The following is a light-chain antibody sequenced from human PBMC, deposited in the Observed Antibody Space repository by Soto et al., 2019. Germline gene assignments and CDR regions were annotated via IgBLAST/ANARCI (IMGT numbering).Light chain of an antibody. V-gene: IGKV1-6*02. CDR1: QDIRTD. J-gene: IGKJ1*01. CDR2: AAS. CDR3: LQDYSYPWT. Sequence: AIQMTQSPSSLSASVGYIVTITCRASQDIRTDLGWYQQKPGKAPKLLIYAASSLQSGVPSRFSGSGSGTDFTLTISSLQPEDFATYYCLQDYSYPWTFGQGTKVEIK.